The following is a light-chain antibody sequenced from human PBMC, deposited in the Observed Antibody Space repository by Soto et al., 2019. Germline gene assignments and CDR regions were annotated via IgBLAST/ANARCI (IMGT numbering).Light chain of an antibody. CDR3: SSYTSSSLYV. CDR2: DVS. CDR1: SSDVGGYNY. V-gene: IGLV2-14*01. Sequence: QSALTQPASVSGSPGQSITISCTGTSSDVGGYNYVSWYQQHPGKAPKLMIYDVSNRPSGVSNRFSGSKSGNTASLTISGLXAXXXADYYCSSYTSSSLYVFGTGTKVTV. J-gene: IGLJ1*01.